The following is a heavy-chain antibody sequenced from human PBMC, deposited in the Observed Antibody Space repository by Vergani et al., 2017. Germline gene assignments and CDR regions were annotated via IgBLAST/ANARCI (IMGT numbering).Heavy chain of an antibody. CDR3: ARGLVRGVITPSY. CDR1: GGTFSSYT. V-gene: IGHV1-69*09. D-gene: IGHD3-10*01. J-gene: IGHJ4*02. Sequence: QVQLVQSGAEVKKPGSSVKVSCKASGGTFSSYTISWVRQAPGQGLEWMGRIIPILGIANYAQKFQGRVTITADKSTSTAYMELSSLRSDDTAVYYCARGLVRGVITPSYWGQGTLVTVSS. CDR2: IIPILGIA.